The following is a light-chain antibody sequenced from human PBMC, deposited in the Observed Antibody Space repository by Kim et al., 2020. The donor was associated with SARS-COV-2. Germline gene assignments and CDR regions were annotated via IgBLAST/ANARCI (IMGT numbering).Light chain of an antibody. V-gene: IGLV3-27*01. CDR3: YSAADNQELV. CDR2: KDS. J-gene: IGLJ2*01. CDR1: VLAKKY. Sequence: SYELTQPSSVSVSPGQTARITCSGDVLAKKYARWFQQKPGQAPVLVIYKDSERPSGIPERFSGSSSGTTVTLTISGAQVEDEADYYCYSAADNQELVFGGGTQLTVL.